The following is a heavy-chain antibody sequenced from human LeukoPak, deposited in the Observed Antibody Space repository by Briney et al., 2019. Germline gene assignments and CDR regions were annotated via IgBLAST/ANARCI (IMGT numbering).Heavy chain of an antibody. CDR3: AKDMSRVVTAIGLDY. CDR1: GFTFSSYG. V-gene: IGHV3-30*18. J-gene: IGHJ4*02. D-gene: IGHD2-21*02. Sequence: GGSLRLSCAASGFTFSSYGMPWVRQAPGKGLEWVAVISYDGSNKYYADSVKGRFTISRDNSKNTLYLQMNSLRAEDTAVYYCAKDMSRVVTAIGLDYWGQGTLVTVSS. CDR2: ISYDGSNK.